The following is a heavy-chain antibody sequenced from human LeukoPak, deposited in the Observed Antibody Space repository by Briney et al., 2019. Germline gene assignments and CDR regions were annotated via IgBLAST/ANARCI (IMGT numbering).Heavy chain of an antibody. Sequence: SVKVSCKASGGTFSSYAISWVRQAPGQGLEWMGGIIPIFGTANYAQKFQGRVTITADESTSTAYMELSSLRSEDTAVYYCATDLYSSRWYDPENYYYYYMDVWGKGTTVTVSS. V-gene: IGHV1-69*01. D-gene: IGHD6-19*01. CDR2: IIPIFGTA. CDR1: GGTFSSYA. CDR3: ATDLYSSRWYDPENYYYYYMDV. J-gene: IGHJ6*03.